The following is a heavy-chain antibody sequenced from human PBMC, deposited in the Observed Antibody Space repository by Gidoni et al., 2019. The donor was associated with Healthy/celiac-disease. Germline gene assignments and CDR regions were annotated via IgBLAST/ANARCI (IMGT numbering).Heavy chain of an antibody. CDR1: GYTLTELS. V-gene: IGHV1-24*01. Sequence: QVQLVQSGAEVKKPGASVKVSCQVSGYTLTELSMHWVRQAPGHGLEWMGGFDPEDGETIYAQKFQGRVTMTEDTYTDTAYMELSRLRSEDTAVYYCETGGIEWLQFGYWGHGTLVTVSS. CDR3: ETGGIEWLQFGY. CDR2: FDPEDGET. J-gene: IGHJ4*01. D-gene: IGHD5-12*01.